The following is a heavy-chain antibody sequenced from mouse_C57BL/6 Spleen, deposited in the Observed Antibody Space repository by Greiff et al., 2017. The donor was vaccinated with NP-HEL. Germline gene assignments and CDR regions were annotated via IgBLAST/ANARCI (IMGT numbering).Heavy chain of an antibody. CDR1: GYAFSSSW. CDR2: IYPGDGAT. CDR3: ARGRLDYGSAMDY. J-gene: IGHJ4*01. D-gene: IGHD1-1*01. V-gene: IGHV1-82*01. Sequence: QVQLQQSGPELVKPGASVKISCKASGYAFSSSWMNWVKQRPGKGLEWIGRIYPGDGATNYNGKFKGKATLTADKSSSTAYMQLSSLTSEDSAVYFCARGRLDYGSAMDYWGQGTSVTVSS.